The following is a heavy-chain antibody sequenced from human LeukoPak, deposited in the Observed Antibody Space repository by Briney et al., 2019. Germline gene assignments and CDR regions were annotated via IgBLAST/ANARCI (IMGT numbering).Heavy chain of an antibody. J-gene: IGHJ4*02. CDR2: IGSGGST. V-gene: IGHV3-23*01. CDR1: GFTFSTYA. Sequence: GGSLRLSCAASGFTFSTYAMGWVRQAPGKGLEWVSVIGSGGSTYSADSVTGRFTISRDNSKNTLYLQMSSLRADDTAVYYCSKKGQSEDYGKPGWGQGTLVTVSS. CDR3: SKKGQSEDYGKPG. D-gene: IGHD4-17*01.